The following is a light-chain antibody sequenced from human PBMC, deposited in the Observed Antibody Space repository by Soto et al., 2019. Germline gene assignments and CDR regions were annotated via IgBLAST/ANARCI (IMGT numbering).Light chain of an antibody. CDR2: AAS. J-gene: IGKJ4*01. CDR3: QQRSNWPPT. V-gene: IGKV3-11*01. CDR1: QSISSY. Sequence: EIVLTQSPATLSLSPGERATLSCRASQSISSYLAWYQQKPGQAPRLLIYAASNRATGIPARFSGGGTGTDFTLTLSSREPEDFAVYYCQQRSNWPPTFGGGTKVEIK.